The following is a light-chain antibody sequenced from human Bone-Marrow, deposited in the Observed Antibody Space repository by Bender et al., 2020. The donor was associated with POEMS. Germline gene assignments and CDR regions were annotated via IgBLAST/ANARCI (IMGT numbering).Light chain of an antibody. Sequence: QSVLTQPPSVSAASGQTVTISCSRSFSNIGNNYVSWYQLLPGTAPKLLIYDNNLRSSGIPDRFSGSKSGTSATLAITGLRTGDEADYYCGTSDTSPSAVVFGGGTKVTVL. CDR1: FSNIGNNY. J-gene: IGLJ2*01. V-gene: IGLV1-51*01. CDR3: GTSDTSPSAVV. CDR2: DNN.